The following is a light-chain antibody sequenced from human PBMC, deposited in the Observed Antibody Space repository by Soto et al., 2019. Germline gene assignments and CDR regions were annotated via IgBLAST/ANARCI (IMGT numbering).Light chain of an antibody. CDR2: DVS. CDR1: QSISSR. Sequence: DIQMTQSPSTLSASVGERVTITCRASQSISSRLAWYQLKPGKAPKLLISDVSSLERGVPSTFSGSGSGTEFTLTISTLQPDDFATYYCQQYTGYSRTFGQGTKVDIK. CDR3: QQYTGYSRT. V-gene: IGKV1-5*01. J-gene: IGKJ1*01.